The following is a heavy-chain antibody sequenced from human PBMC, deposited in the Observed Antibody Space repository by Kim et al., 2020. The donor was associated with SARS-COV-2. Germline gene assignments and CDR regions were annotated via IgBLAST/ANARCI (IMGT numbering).Heavy chain of an antibody. Sequence: SVKVSCKASGGTFSSYAISWVRQAPGQGLEWMGGIIPIFGTANYAQKFQGRVTITADESTSTAYMELSSLRSEDTAVYYCAREHYDSSGYQAGDAFDIWGQGTMVTVSS. D-gene: IGHD3-22*01. V-gene: IGHV1-69*13. CDR3: AREHYDSSGYQAGDAFDI. J-gene: IGHJ3*02. CDR1: GGTFSSYA. CDR2: IIPIFGTA.